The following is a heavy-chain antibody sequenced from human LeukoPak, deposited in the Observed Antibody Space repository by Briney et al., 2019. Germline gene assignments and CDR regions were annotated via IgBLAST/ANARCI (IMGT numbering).Heavy chain of an antibody. Sequence: SETLSLTCTVSGGSISSYCWSWIRQPPGKGLEWIGYIYYSGSTNYNPSLKSRVTISVDTSKNQFSLKLSSVTAADTAVYYCARDGASYWYFDLWGRGTLVTVSS. CDR2: IYYSGST. D-gene: IGHD3-10*01. CDR3: ARDGASYWYFDL. V-gene: IGHV4-59*01. CDR1: GGSISSYC. J-gene: IGHJ2*01.